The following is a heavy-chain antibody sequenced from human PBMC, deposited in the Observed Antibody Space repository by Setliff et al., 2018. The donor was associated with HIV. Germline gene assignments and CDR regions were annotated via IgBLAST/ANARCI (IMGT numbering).Heavy chain of an antibody. D-gene: IGHD3-22*01. J-gene: IGHJ4*02. CDR3: VRGSGYYYFDN. CDR2: MNTDGSST. V-gene: IGHV3-74*01. Sequence: GGSLRLSCAASGLIFSSYEMNWVRQAPGKGLVWVFGMNTDGSSTRYADSVKGRFTISRDNAKNMLYLQMNSLSADDTAVYYCVRGSGYYYFDNWGQGALVTVSS. CDR1: GLIFSSYE.